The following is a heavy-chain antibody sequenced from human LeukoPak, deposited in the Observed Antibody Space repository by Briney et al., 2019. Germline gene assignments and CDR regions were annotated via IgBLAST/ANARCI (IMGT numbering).Heavy chain of an antibody. CDR3: ASRHSSGWYSYY. D-gene: IGHD6-19*01. J-gene: IGHJ4*02. CDR2: ISSSSSYI. CDR1: GFTFNTYW. V-gene: IGHV3-21*01. Sequence: PGGSLRLSCVASGFTFNTYWMHWVRQAPGKGLEWVSSISSSSSYIYYADSVKGRFTISRDKAKNSLYLQMNSLRAEDTAVYYCASRHSSGWYSYYWGQGTLVTVSS.